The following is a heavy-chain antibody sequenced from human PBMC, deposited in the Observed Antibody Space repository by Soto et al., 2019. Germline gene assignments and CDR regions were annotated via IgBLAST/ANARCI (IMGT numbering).Heavy chain of an antibody. CDR2: IFHSGST. V-gene: IGHV4-4*02. CDR3: AHRPIVGAAI. CDR1: GGSISNRNW. D-gene: IGHD1-26*01. J-gene: IGHJ4*02. Sequence: QVQLQESGPGLVKPSGTLSLTCAVFGGSISNRNWWTWVRQPPGKGLDWIGEIFHSGSTNYNSSLMGRVTISVDKANTQFSLKLSSVTAADPAVYYCAHRPIVGAAIWGQGTLVTVSS.